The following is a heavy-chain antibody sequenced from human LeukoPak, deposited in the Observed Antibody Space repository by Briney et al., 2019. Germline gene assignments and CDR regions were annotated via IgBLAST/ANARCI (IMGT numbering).Heavy chain of an antibody. CDR1: GYTFSSYG. Sequence: SCKASGYTFSSYGMHWVRQAPGKGLEWVAVISYDGSNKYYADSVKGRFTISRDNSKNTLYLQMNSLRAEDTAVYYCAKEEGDSYGIDYWGQGTLVTVSS. CDR2: ISYDGSNK. V-gene: IGHV3-30*18. D-gene: IGHD5-18*01. CDR3: AKEEGDSYGIDY. J-gene: IGHJ4*02.